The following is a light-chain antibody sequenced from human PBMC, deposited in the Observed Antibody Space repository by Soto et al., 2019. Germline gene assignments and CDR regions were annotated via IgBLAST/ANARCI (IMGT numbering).Light chain of an antibody. CDR2: DAS. J-gene: IGKJ2*01. CDR3: QQRSNWYT. Sequence: EIVLAQSPATLSLSPGEMATLSCWASQSVGTYLAWYQQKPGQAPRLLIYDASNRPTGIPARLSGSGSGTDFTLTISSLVPEDFAVYYYQQRSNWYTLGQGTKLEIK. V-gene: IGKV3-11*01. CDR1: QSVGTY.